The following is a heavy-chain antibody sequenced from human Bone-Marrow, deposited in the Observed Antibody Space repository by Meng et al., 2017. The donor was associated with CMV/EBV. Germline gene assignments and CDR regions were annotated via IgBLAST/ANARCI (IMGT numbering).Heavy chain of an antibody. CDR1: GFTFDDYG. CDR3: ARDGEYSGYEIFDY. D-gene: IGHD5-12*01. Sequence: GESLKISCAASGFTFDDYGMSWVRQAPGKGLEWVSSINWDGDNTGYVDSVKGRFTISRDNAKKSLYLQMNSLRAEDTALYYCARDGEYSGYEIFDYWGQGTLVTFSS. CDR2: INWDGDNT. V-gene: IGHV3-20*04. J-gene: IGHJ4*02.